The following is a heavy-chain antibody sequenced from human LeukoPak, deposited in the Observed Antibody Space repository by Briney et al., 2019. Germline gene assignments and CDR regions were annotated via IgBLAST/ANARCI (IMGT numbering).Heavy chain of an antibody. Sequence: PGGSLRLSCAASGFTFSSYWMHWVRQAPGKGLVWVSRINSDGSNTYYADSVKGRFTTSRDNAKNTLYLQMNSLRAEDTAVYYCAKEGPYSSGWVDYWGQGTLVTVSS. D-gene: IGHD6-19*01. CDR2: INSDGSNT. CDR1: GFTFSSYW. J-gene: IGHJ4*02. V-gene: IGHV3-74*01. CDR3: AKEGPYSSGWVDY.